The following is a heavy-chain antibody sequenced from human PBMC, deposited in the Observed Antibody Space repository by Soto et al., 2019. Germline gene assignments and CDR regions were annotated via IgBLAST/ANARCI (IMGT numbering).Heavy chain of an antibody. Sequence: EVQLVESGGGLVQPGGSLRLSCAASGFTFSTYWMHWVRQAPETGLLWVSHINGDGSYTDFADSVKGRFTISRDNAKNTVYLQMPCLRVEDTAVYFCVRTWHGFDIWGPGTMVTVSS. CDR1: GFTFSTYW. J-gene: IGHJ3*02. CDR2: INGDGSYT. V-gene: IGHV3-74*01. CDR3: VRTWHGFDI.